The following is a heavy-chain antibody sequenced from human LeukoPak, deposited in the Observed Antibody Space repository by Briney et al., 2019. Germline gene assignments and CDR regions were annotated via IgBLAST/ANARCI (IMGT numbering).Heavy chain of an antibody. CDR2: IRRSGNTI. D-gene: IGHD1-26*01. CDR1: GFTFSTYS. J-gene: IGHJ3*02. V-gene: IGHV3-48*01. CDR3: ARDGLPDIVGAPPNDDDAFDI. Sequence: PGGSLRPSWAASGFTFSTYSMSWVRQASGRGLEGVSSIRRSGNTIKYADSVKGRFTISRDNAKNSLYLQMNSLRAEDTAVYYCARDGLPDIVGAPPNDDDAFDIWGQGTMVTVSS.